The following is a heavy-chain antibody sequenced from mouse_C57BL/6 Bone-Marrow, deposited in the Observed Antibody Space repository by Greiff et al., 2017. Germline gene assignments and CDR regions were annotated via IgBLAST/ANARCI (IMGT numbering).Heavy chain of an antibody. CDR1: GYSFTDYN. CDR3: ARGYDYDDAMDY. CDR2: INPNYGTT. V-gene: IGHV1-39*01. D-gene: IGHD2-4*01. J-gene: IGHJ4*01. Sequence: LQESGPELVKPGASVKISCKASGYSFTDYNMNWVKQSNGKSLEWIGVINPNYGTTSYNQKFKGKAQLTVDKSSSSAYMQLNRLTSEDSAGYCCARGYDYDDAMDYWGQGTSVTVSS.